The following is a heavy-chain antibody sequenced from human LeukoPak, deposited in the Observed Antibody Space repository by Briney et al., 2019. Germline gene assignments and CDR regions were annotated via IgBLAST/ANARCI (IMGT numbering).Heavy chain of an antibody. D-gene: IGHD3-22*01. V-gene: IGHV3-21*01. Sequence: PGGSLRLSCEASGITFSAYTMNWVRQAPGKGLEWVSSISGSGSYIFYADSVKGRFTISRDNAKNSLYLQMSSLRVEDTAVYYCARASLYYDSSAYGLLDYWGQGTLVTVSS. J-gene: IGHJ4*02. CDR3: ARASLYYDSSAYGLLDY. CDR2: ISGSGSYI. CDR1: GITFSAYT.